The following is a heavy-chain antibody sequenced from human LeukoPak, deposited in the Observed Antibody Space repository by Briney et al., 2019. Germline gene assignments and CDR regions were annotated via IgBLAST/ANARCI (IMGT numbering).Heavy chain of an antibody. CDR2: VYYTGIT. V-gene: IGHV4-39*01. CDR3: ARQVRSPVVMFMDV. J-gene: IGHJ6*03. D-gene: IGHD3-22*01. Sequence: SETLSLTCTVAGGSISSSTYNWGWIRQPPGKGLEWIGSVYYTGITYYNPSVESRVTISVNTSKNHFSLELNSVTAADTGVYFCARQVRSPVVMFMDVWGKGTTVIVSS. CDR1: GGSISSSTYN.